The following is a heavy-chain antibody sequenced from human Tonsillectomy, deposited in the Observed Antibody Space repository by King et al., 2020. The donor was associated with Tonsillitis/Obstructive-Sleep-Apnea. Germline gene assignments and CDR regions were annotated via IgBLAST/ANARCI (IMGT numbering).Heavy chain of an antibody. CDR1: GGTFSSYD. J-gene: IGHJ6*03. CDR3: ARSVATIDYYYYHYMDV. V-gene: IGHV1-69*12. D-gene: IGHD5-12*01. CDR2: ISPSFGTA. Sequence: QLVQSGAEVKKPGSSVKLSCKASGGTFSSYDISWVRQAPGQGLEWMGGISPSFGTANYAQKFQGRVTITADESTSTAYMELSSLRSEDTAVYYCARSVATIDYYYYHYMDVWGKGTTVTVSS.